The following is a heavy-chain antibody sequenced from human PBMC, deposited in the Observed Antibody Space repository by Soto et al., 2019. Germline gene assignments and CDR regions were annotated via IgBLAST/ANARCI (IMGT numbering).Heavy chain of an antibody. D-gene: IGHD5-12*01. Sequence: ASVKVSCKASGYTFTGHYIHWVRQAPEQGPEWMGEIGPESGATRYAQKFQGRVTMTMDMSITTVYMELSNLSPDDTAVYYCGRGRSGQIVVFYWAQGTPVTVSS. J-gene: IGHJ4*02. CDR2: IGPESGAT. V-gene: IGHV1-2*02. CDR1: GYTFTGHY. CDR3: GRGRSGQIVVFY.